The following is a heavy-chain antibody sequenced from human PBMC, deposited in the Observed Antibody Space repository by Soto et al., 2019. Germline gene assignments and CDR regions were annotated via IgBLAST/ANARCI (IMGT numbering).Heavy chain of an antibody. V-gene: IGHV3-21*01. Sequence: GGSLRLSCAASGFTFSSYSMNWVRQAPGKGLEWVSSISSSSSCIYYADSVKGRFTISRDNAKNSLYLQMNSLRAEDTAVYYCARGYYDFWRGAFDIWGQGTMVTVSS. D-gene: IGHD3-3*01. J-gene: IGHJ3*02. CDR3: ARGYYDFWRGAFDI. CDR2: ISSSSSCI. CDR1: GFTFSSYS.